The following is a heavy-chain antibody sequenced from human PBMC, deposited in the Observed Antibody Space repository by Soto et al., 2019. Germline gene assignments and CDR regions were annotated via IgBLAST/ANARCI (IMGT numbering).Heavy chain of an antibody. CDR2: INPNSGGT. CDR1: GYTFTGYY. J-gene: IGHJ6*02. Sequence: QVQLVQSGAEVKKPGASVKVSCKASGYTFTGYYMHWVRQAPGQGLEWMGWINPNSGGTNYAQKFQGWVTMTRDTSISTAYMELSRLGADDTAVYYCAGGSPNIVVVPAAYYGMDVWGQGTTVTVSS. D-gene: IGHD2-2*01. CDR3: AGGSPNIVVVPAAYYGMDV. V-gene: IGHV1-2*04.